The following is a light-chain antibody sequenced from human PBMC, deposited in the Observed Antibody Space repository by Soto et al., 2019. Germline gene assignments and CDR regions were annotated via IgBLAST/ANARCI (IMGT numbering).Light chain of an antibody. CDR2: GAS. Sequence: EIVLTQSPGTMSLSPGERATLSCRASQSVSSNYLAWYQQKPGQAPRLLIYGASSRATGIPDRFSGSGSGTDCTLSISRLEPEDFAVYYCQQYGRSPGLFTFGPGTKVGIK. V-gene: IGKV3-20*01. CDR1: QSVSSNY. J-gene: IGKJ3*01. CDR3: QQYGRSPGLFT.